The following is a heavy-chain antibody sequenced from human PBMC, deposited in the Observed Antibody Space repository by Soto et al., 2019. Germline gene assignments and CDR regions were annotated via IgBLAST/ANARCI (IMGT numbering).Heavy chain of an antibody. CDR2: ISAYNGNT. J-gene: IGHJ4*02. V-gene: IGHV1-18*01. CDR1: GYTFTSYG. D-gene: IGHD3-3*01. Sequence: ASVKGSCKASGYTFTSYGISWVRQAPGQGLEWMGWISAYNGNTNYAQKLQGRVTMTTDTSTSTAYMELRSLRSDDTAVYYCARDRRRYDFWSGYKTFDYWGQGTLVTVSS. CDR3: ARDRRRYDFWSGYKTFDY.